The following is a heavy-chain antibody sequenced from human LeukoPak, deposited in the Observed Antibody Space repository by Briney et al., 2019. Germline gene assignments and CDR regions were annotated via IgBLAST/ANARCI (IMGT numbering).Heavy chain of an antibody. Sequence: GGSLRLSCAASGFTFTTYTINWVRQAPGKGLEWVSSISSGSGHIYYADSMKGRFTISRDNAKSSLYLQMNSLRVEDTAVYYCARGDGYFTYWGQGTLVTVSS. J-gene: IGHJ4*02. CDR1: GFTFTTYT. CDR3: ARGDGYFTY. V-gene: IGHV3-21*06. CDR2: ISSGSGHI.